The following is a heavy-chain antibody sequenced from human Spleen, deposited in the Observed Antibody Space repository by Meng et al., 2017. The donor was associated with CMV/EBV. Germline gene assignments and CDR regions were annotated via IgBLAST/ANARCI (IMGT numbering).Heavy chain of an antibody. CDR3: ARGLALNYYGSGSYLGY. V-gene: IGHV1-2*02. J-gene: IGHJ4*02. CDR2: INPNNGAT. CDR1: GYTFTGYD. Sequence: QVQLVQSGAEVKKPGASVRVSCKASGYTFTGYDMHWVRQAPGEGLEWMGWINPNNGATNTEQNFQGRVTMTRDTSTSTVYMELSSLRSDDTAVYYCARGLALNYYGSGSYLGYWGQGTLVTVSS. D-gene: IGHD3-10*01.